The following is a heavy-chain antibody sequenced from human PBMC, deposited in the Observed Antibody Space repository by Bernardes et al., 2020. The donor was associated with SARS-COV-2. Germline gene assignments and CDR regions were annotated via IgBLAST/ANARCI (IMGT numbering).Heavy chain of an antibody. CDR2: IYYSGST. Sequence: SETLSLTCTVSGCSISSYYWSWIRQPPGKGLEWIGYIYYSGSTNYNPSLKSRVTISVDTSKNQFSLKLSSVTAADTAVYYCARATEGYSSSWYLDYWGQGTLVTVSS. CDR3: ARATEGYSSSWYLDY. J-gene: IGHJ4*02. CDR1: GCSISSYY. V-gene: IGHV4-59*01. D-gene: IGHD6-13*01.